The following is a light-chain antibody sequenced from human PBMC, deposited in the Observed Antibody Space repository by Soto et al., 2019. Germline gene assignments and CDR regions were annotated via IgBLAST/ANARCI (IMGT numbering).Light chain of an antibody. Sequence: QSALTQPASVSGSPGQSITISCTGTSSDVGGYNYVSWYQQHPGKAPKLMIYEVSNRPSGVSNRFSGSKSGNTASLTISGLQAEDAADYYCSSYTSSSTLSVVFGGGTQLTVL. CDR1: SSDVGGYNY. CDR2: EVS. V-gene: IGLV2-14*01. CDR3: SSYTSSSTLSVV. J-gene: IGLJ2*01.